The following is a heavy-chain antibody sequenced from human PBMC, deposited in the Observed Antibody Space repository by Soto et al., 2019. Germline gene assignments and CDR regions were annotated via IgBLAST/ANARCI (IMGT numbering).Heavy chain of an antibody. D-gene: IGHD6-19*01. J-gene: IGHJ4*02. CDR3: ARDGPQPASGWTDYFDY. Sequence: GASVKVSCKASGYNFTSYAMHWVRQAPGQSLEWMGWINGVKGNTKYSQKFQGRVTITRDTSASTAYMELSSLRSEDTAVYYCARDGPQPASGWTDYFDYWGQGTLVTVSS. CDR2: INGVKGNT. CDR1: GYNFTSYA. V-gene: IGHV1-3*01.